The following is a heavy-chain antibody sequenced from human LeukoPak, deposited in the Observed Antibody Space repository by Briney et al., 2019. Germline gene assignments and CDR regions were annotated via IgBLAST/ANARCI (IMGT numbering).Heavy chain of an antibody. CDR1: GGSISSYY. D-gene: IGHD5-12*01. CDR3: ARVGYSGYDSGVPRNFDY. V-gene: IGHV4-59*01. Sequence: PSETLSLTCTVSGGSISSYYWSWIRQPPGKGLEWIGYIYYSGSTNYNPSLKSRVTISVDTSKNQFSLKLNSVTAADTAVYYCARVGYSGYDSGVPRNFDYWGQGTLVTVSS. J-gene: IGHJ4*02. CDR2: IYYSGST.